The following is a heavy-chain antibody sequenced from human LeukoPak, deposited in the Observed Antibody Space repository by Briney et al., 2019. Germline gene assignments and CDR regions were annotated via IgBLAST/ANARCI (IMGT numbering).Heavy chain of an antibody. D-gene: IGHD3-10*01. Sequence: ASVKVSCKASGYTFTTYYMHWVRQAPGQGLEWMGWISAYNGNTNYPQKLQGRVTMTTDTSTSTAYMELRSLISDDTAVYYCARGEFPDYWGQGTLVTVSS. CDR1: GYTFTTYY. V-gene: IGHV1-18*04. CDR2: ISAYNGNT. J-gene: IGHJ4*02. CDR3: ARGEFPDY.